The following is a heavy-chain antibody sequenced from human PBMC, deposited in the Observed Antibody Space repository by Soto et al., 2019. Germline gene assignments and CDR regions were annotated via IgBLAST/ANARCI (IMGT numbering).Heavy chain of an antibody. Sequence: SVKVSCKAPGGNFSTHAIIWVRQAPGQGLEWMGGIIPFTGTTYYTQKFQGRVTLTADASTSTAYMELSSLKCDDTAVFYCARRYGSGGDCCSGMDVWGQGXMVTVSS. J-gene: IGHJ6*02. CDR2: IIPFTGTT. CDR1: GGNFSTHA. CDR3: ARRYGSGGDCCSGMDV. D-gene: IGHD2-15*01. V-gene: IGHV1-69*13.